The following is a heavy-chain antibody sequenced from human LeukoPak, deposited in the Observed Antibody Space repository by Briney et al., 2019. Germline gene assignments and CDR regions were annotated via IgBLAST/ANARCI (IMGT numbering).Heavy chain of an antibody. CDR3: ARDYYDSSDIRGGFDP. D-gene: IGHD3-22*01. V-gene: IGHV1-3*01. CDR1: GYTFTSYA. J-gene: IGHJ5*02. CDR2: INAGNGNT. Sequence: ASVKVSCKASGYTFTSYAMHWVRQAPGQRLEWMGWINAGNGNTKYSQKFQGRVAITRDTSASTAYMELSSLRSEDTAVYYCARDYYDSSDIRGGFDPWGQGTLVTVSS.